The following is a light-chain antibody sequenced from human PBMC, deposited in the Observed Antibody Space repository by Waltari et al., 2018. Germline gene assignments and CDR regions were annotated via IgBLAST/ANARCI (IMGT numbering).Light chain of an antibody. CDR2: GVS. CDR1: ESVGRS. J-gene: IGKJ1*01. Sequence: EIVLTQSPGTLSLSPGERATLSCRASESVGRSLAWYQQKRGQAPRLLIYGVSTRAFGIPDRFSGSGSGTDFSLVISRLEPEDFAVYYCEHYVRLPVTFGQGTKVEIK. V-gene: IGKV3-20*01. CDR3: EHYVRLPVT.